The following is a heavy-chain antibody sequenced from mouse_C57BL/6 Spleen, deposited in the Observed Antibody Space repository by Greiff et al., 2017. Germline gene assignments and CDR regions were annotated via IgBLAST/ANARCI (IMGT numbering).Heavy chain of an antibody. J-gene: IGHJ2*01. CDR2: INPNYGTT. CDR1: GYSFTDYN. Sequence: VQLKESGPELVKPGASVKISCTASGYSFTDYNMNWVQQSNGKSLEWIGVINPNYGTTSYNQKFKGKATLTVDQSSRTAYMQLNSLTSEDSAVDCCASGGGLPDYWGQGTTLTVSS. D-gene: IGHD2-2*01. CDR3: ASGGGLPDY. V-gene: IGHV1-39*01.